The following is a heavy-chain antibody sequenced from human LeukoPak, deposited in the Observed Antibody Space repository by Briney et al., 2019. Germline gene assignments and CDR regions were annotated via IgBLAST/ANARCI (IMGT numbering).Heavy chain of an antibody. V-gene: IGHV4-4*07. CDR3: ARDSGTTGEVKFDP. D-gene: IGHD3-10*01. Sequence: SSETLSLTCTVSGGSISSYYLSWIRQPAGKGLEWIGRVYGGGSTTYNPSLKSRVTMSVDTSKNQFSLKLSSVTAADTALYYCARDSGTTGEVKFDPWGQGTLVTVSS. CDR2: VYGGGST. J-gene: IGHJ5*02. CDR1: GGSISSYY.